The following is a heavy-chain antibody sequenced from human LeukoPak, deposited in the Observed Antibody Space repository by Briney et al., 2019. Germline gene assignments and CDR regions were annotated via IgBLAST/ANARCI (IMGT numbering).Heavy chain of an antibody. Sequence: ASVKVSCKASGGTFSSYTISWVRQAPGQGLEWMGRIIPILGIANYAQKFQGRVTITADKSTSTAYMELSSLRSEDTAVYSCARSRGIGPHPNWFDPWGQGTLVTVSS. CDR1: GGTFSSYT. CDR3: ARSRGIGPHPNWFDP. D-gene: IGHD3-16*01. J-gene: IGHJ5*02. CDR2: IIPILGIA. V-gene: IGHV1-69*02.